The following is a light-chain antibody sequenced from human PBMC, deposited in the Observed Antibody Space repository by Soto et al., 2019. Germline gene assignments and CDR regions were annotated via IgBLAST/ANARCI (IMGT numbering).Light chain of an antibody. V-gene: IGKV4-1*01. J-gene: IGKJ1*01. Sequence: DIVMTQSPDSRAVSLGERATINCKSSQSVFYSSNNKNYLAWYQQKPGQPPKLLIYWASTRESGVPDRFSGSGSGTDFTLTISSLQAEDVAVYYCQQYYRPWTFGQGTKVEIK. CDR2: WAS. CDR3: QQYYRPWT. CDR1: QSVFYSSNNKNY.